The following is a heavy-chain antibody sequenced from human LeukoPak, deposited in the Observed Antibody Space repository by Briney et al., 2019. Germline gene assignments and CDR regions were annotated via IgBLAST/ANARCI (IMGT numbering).Heavy chain of an antibody. J-gene: IGHJ6*02. CDR1: GFTFSGHA. CDR3: AKDGGGSLEWLPPMDV. Sequence: GGSLRLSCAASGFTFSGHAMDWVRQAPGKGLEWISSITGSGGGTYYGDSVKGRFTISRDNSMNTLFLQMNSLRAEDTAVYYCAKDGGGSLEWLPPMDVWGQGTTVTVSS. D-gene: IGHD3-3*01. CDR2: ITGSGGGT. V-gene: IGHV3-23*01.